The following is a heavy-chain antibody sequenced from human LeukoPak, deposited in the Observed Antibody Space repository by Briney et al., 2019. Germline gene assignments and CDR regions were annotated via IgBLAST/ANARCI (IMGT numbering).Heavy chain of an antibody. D-gene: IGHD2-2*01. J-gene: IGHJ6*03. CDR1: GITFSTYA. CDR3: AKDRPAATNYFYYYMDV. Sequence: GGSLRLSCAASGITFSTYAMSWVRQAPGKGLEWVSAISGSGGSTYYADSVKGDFTISRDNSKNTLYLQMNSLGAEDTAVYYCAKDRPAATNYFYYYMDVWGKGTTVTVSS. V-gene: IGHV3-23*01. CDR2: ISGSGGST.